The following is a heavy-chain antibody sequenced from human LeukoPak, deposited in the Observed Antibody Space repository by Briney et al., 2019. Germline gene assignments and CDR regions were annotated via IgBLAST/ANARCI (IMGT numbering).Heavy chain of an antibody. CDR3: AKDGYYDSSGYYYGKGFDY. V-gene: IGHV3-20*04. J-gene: IGHJ4*02. D-gene: IGHD3-22*01. CDR2: INWNGGST. Sequence: GGSLRLSCAASGFTFDDYGMSWVRQAPGKGLEWVSGINWNGGSTGYADSVKGRFTISRDDSKNTLYLQMNSLRAEDTAVYYCAKDGYYDSSGYYYGKGFDYWGQGTLVTVSS. CDR1: GFTFDDYG.